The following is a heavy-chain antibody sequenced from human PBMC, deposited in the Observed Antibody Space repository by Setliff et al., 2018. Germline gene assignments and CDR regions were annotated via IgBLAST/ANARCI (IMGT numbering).Heavy chain of an antibody. J-gene: IGHJ4*02. CDR3: ARDPGYASGTWSLDS. Sequence: ASVKVSCKASGYILNSYGISWVRQAPGQGLEWMGWISSYNDITNYAQRFQGRVTLTTDTSTSTAYMELRSLGSDDTAVYYCARDPGYASGTWSLDSWGQGKLVTVSS. CDR2: ISSYNDIT. CDR1: GYILNSYG. D-gene: IGHD3-16*01. V-gene: IGHV1-18*01.